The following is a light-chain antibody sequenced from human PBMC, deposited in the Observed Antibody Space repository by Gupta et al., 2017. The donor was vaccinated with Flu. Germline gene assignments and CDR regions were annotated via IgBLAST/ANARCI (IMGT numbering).Light chain of an antibody. V-gene: IGLV1-51*01. CDR3: GTWDNSLGYSRV. J-gene: IGLJ3*02. Sequence: QSVLTQPPSVSAAPGQKVTIYCSGSSSNIGPNLVSWYQQVPGTAPKLLIYDNNKRSSGIPDRFSGSKSGTSATLGITGLQTGDEADYYCGTWDNSLGYSRVFGGGTKVIVL. CDR2: DNN. CDR1: SSNIGPNL.